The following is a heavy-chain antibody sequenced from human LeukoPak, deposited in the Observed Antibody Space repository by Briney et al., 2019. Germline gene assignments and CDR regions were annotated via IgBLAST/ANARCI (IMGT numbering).Heavy chain of an antibody. V-gene: IGHV1-18*01. J-gene: IGHJ4*02. CDR1: GCTFSNCG. CDR3: AIVHRTSNWNNFDY. CDR2: ISGYRGEP. D-gene: IGHD1/OR15-1a*01. Sequence: GASVKVSCKTSGCTFSNCGITWVRQAPGQGLEWMGWISGYRGEPKYAETFQGRVTLTTDTSTAYMELRRLRSDDTAVYYCAIVHRTSNWNNFDYWGQGSLVIVSS.